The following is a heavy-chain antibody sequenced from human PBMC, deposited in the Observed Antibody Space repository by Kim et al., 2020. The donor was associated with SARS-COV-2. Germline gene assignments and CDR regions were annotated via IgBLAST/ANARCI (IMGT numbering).Heavy chain of an antibody. CDR1: GFTFDDFA. Sequence: GGSLRLSCAASGFTFDDFAMHWVRQAPGKGLEWVSGISWNGGSIGYAGSVKGRFTISRDNTKNSLYLQMNSLRAEDTALYYCAKASGTMVRGVTLEYWG. V-gene: IGHV3-9*01. D-gene: IGHD3-10*01. CDR2: ISWNGGSI. CDR3: AKASGTMVRGVTLEY. J-gene: IGHJ4*01.